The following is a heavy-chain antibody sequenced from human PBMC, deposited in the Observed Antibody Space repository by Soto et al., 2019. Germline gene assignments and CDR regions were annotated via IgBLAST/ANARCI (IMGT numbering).Heavy chain of an antibody. V-gene: IGHV4-31*03. D-gene: IGHD2-2*01. CDR1: GGSISSGGYY. CDR3: ARGSVVPAAMRGTNNWFDP. CDR2: IYYSGST. Sequence: SETLSLTCTVSGGSISSGGYYWSWIRQHPGKGLEWIGYIYYSGSTYYNPSLKSRVTISVDTSKNQFSLKLSSVTAADTAVYYCARGSVVPAAMRGTNNWFDPWGQGTLVTVSS. J-gene: IGHJ5*02.